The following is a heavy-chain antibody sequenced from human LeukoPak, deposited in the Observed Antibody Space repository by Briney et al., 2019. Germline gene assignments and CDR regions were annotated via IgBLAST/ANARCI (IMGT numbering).Heavy chain of an antibody. Sequence: PSETLSLTCSVSGGSISSYYWGWIRQPPGKGLEWIGSIYYSGSTYYNPSLKSRVTISVDTSKNQFSLKLSSVTAADTAVYYCASNPLRYFDWLFSDNYYYYGMDVWGQGTTVTVSS. CDR1: GGSISSYY. D-gene: IGHD3-9*01. CDR3: ASNPLRYFDWLFSDNYYYYGMDV. CDR2: IYYSGST. J-gene: IGHJ6*02. V-gene: IGHV4-39*01.